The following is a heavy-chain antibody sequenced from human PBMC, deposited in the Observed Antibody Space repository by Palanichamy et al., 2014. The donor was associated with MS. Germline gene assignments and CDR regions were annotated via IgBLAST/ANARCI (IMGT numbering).Heavy chain of an antibody. CDR1: GYPFIAYG. CDR3: ARDPDDTSFFDP. J-gene: IGHJ5*02. Sequence: QIELVQSGDEVKKPGASVKVSCKTSGYPFIAYGVSWVRQAPGQGPEWVGWINPINGRTKYAQSLQDRVTMTTGTSTRTAYMELRSLRSDDTAIYYCARDPDDTSFFDPWGQGTLVTVSS. CDR2: INPINGRT. V-gene: IGHV1-18*01. D-gene: IGHD2/OR15-2a*01.